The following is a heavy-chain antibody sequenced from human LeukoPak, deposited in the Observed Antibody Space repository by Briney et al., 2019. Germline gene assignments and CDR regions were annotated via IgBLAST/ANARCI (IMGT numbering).Heavy chain of an antibody. CDR1: GGSISSNTYY. D-gene: IGHD5-18*01. Sequence: PSETLSLTCTVSGGSISSNTYYWGWIRQPPGKGLEWIGSIYYSGSTYYNPSLKSRVTISVDTSKNQFSLKLSSVTAADTAVYYCARDYQGGYGAKTVDYWGQGTLVTVSS. CDR3: ARDYQGGYGAKTVDY. J-gene: IGHJ4*02. V-gene: IGHV4-39*07. CDR2: IYYSGST.